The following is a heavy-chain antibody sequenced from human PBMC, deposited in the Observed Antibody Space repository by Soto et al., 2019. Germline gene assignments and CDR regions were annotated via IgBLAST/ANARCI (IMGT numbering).Heavy chain of an antibody. D-gene: IGHD6-19*01. CDR2: VSHDGRNT. J-gene: IGHJ4*02. V-gene: IGHV3-30*18. CDR3: AKGGRPWLVTSAFNY. Sequence: VQPVESGGGVVQPGRSLRLSCAASGFTFSDYAMHWVRQAPGKGLEWVAVVSHDGRNTHYADSVKGRFTISRDSSKTTVALEMTSLRAEDTAVYSCAKGGRPWLVTSAFNYWGQGALVTVSS. CDR1: GFTFSDYA.